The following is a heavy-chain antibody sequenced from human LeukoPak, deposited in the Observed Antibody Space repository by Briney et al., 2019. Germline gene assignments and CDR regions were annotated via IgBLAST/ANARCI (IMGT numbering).Heavy chain of an antibody. Sequence: SETLSLTCTVSGGSISSYYWSWIRQPPGKGLEWIGYIYYSGSTNYNPSLKSRVTISVDTSKNQFSLKLSSVTAADTAVYYCAGGYDFWSGYSLGMDVWGQGTTVTVSS. V-gene: IGHV4-59*01. J-gene: IGHJ6*02. CDR1: GGSISSYY. D-gene: IGHD3-3*01. CDR3: AGGYDFWSGYSLGMDV. CDR2: IYYSGST.